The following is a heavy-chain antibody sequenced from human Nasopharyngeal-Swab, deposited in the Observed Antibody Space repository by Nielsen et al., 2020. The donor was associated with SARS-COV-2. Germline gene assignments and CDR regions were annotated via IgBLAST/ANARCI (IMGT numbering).Heavy chain of an antibody. V-gene: IGHV5-51*01. Sequence: GESLKISCEGSGFFYTNYWIAWVRQVPGKGLEWLGIIYPADSDTRYSPSFQGQVTISADKSISTAYLQWSSLKASDTAMYYCARSDYYGSGSSSSTYYYGMDVWGQGTTVTVSS. J-gene: IGHJ6*02. CDR1: GFFYTNYW. CDR3: ARSDYYGSGSSSSTYYYGMDV. D-gene: IGHD3-10*01. CDR2: IYPADSDT.